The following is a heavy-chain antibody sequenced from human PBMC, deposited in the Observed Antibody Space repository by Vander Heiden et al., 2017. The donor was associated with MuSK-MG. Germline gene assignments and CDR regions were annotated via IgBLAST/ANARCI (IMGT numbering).Heavy chain of an antibody. CDR1: GYSISSGYY. Sequence: QVQLQESGPGLVKPSETLSLTCTVPGYSISSGYYWGWIRQPPGKGLEWIGSIYHSGSTYYNPSLKSRVTISVDTSKNQFSLKLSSVTAADTAVYYCARVISYSGWLGDYWGQGTLVTVSS. J-gene: IGHJ4*02. V-gene: IGHV4-38-2*02. CDR3: ARVISYSGWLGDY. CDR2: IYHSGST. D-gene: IGHD6-19*01.